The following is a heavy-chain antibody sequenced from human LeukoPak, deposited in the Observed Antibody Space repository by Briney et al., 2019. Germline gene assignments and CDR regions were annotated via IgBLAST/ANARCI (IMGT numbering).Heavy chain of an antibody. D-gene: IGHD3-10*01. J-gene: IGHJ4*02. V-gene: IGHV1-18*01. CDR1: GYTFTSYG. CDR3: ARDELVRGFGELPVDY. CDR2: ISAYNGNT. Sequence: GASVKVSCKASGYTFTSYGISWVRQAPGQGLEWMGWISAYNGNTNYAQKLQGRVTMTTDTSTSTAYMELRSLRSDDTAVYYCARDELVRGFGELPVDYWGQGTLVTVSS.